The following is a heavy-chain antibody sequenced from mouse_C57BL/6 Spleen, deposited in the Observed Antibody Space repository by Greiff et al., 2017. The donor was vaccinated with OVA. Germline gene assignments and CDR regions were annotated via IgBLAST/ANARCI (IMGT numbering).Heavy chain of an antibody. CDR1: GFTFSDYG. Sequence: EVQGVESGGGLVKPGGSLKLSCAASGFTFSDYGMHWVRQAPEKGLEWVAYISRGSSTIYYADTVKGRFTISRDNAKNTLLLQMTSLRSEDAAMYDCARDYYGSSFAYWGQGTLVTVSA. D-gene: IGHD1-1*01. CDR2: ISRGSSTI. V-gene: IGHV5-17*01. J-gene: IGHJ3*01. CDR3: ARDYYGSSFAY.